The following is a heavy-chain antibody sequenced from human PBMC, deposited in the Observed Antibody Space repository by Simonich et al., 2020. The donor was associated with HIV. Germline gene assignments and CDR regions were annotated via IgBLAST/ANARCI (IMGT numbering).Heavy chain of an antibody. V-gene: IGHV4-31*03. CDR3: ARRGHYYDSFDL. CDR1: GGSISSDGYY. CDR2: INYSGST. D-gene: IGHD3-22*01. J-gene: IGHJ2*01. Sequence: QVQLQETGPGLVKPSQTLSLTCTVSGGSISSDGYYWGWIRPPPGKGLELIGYINYSGSTNNNPSRKSRVTISVDTSKNQFSLKLSSVTAADTAVYYCARRGHYYDSFDLWGRGTLVTVSS.